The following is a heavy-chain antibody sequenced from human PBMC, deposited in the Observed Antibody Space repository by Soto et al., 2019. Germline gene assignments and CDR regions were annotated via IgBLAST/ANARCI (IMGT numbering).Heavy chain of an antibody. CDR2: IWYDGSNK. V-gene: IGHV3-33*01. CDR1: GFTFSSYG. CDR3: ARDRITMVRGVIYYYGMDV. J-gene: IGHJ6*02. Sequence: GGSLRLSCAASGFTFSSYGMHWVRQAPGKGLEWVAVIWYDGSNKYYADSVKGRFTISRDNSKNTLYLQMNSLSGEDTAVYYCARDRITMVRGVIYYYGMDVWGQGTTVTVSS. D-gene: IGHD3-10*01.